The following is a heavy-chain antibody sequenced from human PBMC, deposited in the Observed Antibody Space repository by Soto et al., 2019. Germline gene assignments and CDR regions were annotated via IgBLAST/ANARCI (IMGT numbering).Heavy chain of an antibody. D-gene: IGHD4-4*01. CDR2: IWYDGSNK. CDR1: GFTFSSYG. J-gene: IGHJ6*02. V-gene: IGHV3-33*01. CDR3: AREGGAGWMDYSPFYYYYYGMDV. Sequence: QPGGSLRLSCAASGFTFSSYGMHWVRQAPGKVLEWVAVIWYDGSNKYYADSVKGRFTISRDNSKNTLYLQMNSLRAEDTAVYYCAREGGAGWMDYSPFYYYYYGMDVWGQGTTVTVSS.